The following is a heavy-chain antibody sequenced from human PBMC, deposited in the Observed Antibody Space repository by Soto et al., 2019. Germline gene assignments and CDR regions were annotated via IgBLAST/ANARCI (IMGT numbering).Heavy chain of an antibody. D-gene: IGHD6-13*01. Sequence: GGSLRLSCAASGFTFSSYGMHWVRQAPGKGLEWVAVIWYDGSNKYYADSVKGRFTISRDNSKNTLYLQMNSLRAEDTAVYYCANEKAESSSWYGRGDGMDVWGQGTTVTVSS. V-gene: IGHV3-33*06. CDR1: GFTFSSYG. CDR3: ANEKAESSSWYGRGDGMDV. J-gene: IGHJ6*02. CDR2: IWYDGSNK.